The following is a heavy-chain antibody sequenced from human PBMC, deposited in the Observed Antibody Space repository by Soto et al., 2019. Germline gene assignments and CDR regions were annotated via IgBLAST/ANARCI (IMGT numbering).Heavy chain of an antibody. J-gene: IGHJ5*02. V-gene: IGHV1-46*03. CDR2: INPSGGST. D-gene: IGHD6-13*01. CDR1: GYTFTSYY. CDR3: ARDRVAAAGTPANWFDP. Sequence: QVQLVQSGAEVKKPGASVKVSCKASGYTFTSYYMRWVRQAPGQGLEWMGIINPSGGSTSYAQKFQGRVNLTRDTSTSTVYMELSSLRSEDTAVYYCARDRVAAAGTPANWFDPWGQGTLVTVSS.